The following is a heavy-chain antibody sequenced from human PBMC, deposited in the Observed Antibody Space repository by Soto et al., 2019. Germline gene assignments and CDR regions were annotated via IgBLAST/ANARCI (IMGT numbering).Heavy chain of an antibody. V-gene: IGHV3-74*01. CDR1: GFTFRNYW. Sequence: VQLVESGGGLVQPGESLRLSCAASGFTFRNYWMHWVRQVPGKGLVWVSRIKGDGSSPSYADSVQGRFTISRDNAKNTVFLHMSSLRVEDTAVYYCARDSAYGIDVWGQGTTATVSS. CDR3: ARDSAYGIDV. J-gene: IGHJ6*02. CDR2: IKGDGSSP.